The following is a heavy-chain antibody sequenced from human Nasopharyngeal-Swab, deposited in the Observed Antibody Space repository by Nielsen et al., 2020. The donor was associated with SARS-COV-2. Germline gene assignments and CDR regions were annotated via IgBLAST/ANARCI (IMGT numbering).Heavy chain of an antibody. V-gene: IGHV4-4*07. J-gene: IGHJ6*01. D-gene: IGHD1-1*01. CDR3: ARSGTTKYGLDV. CDR1: GGSISGYF. Sequence: ESLKISCSVSGGSISGYFLSWIRQPAGEGLEWIGRVYTSGSTNYNPSLKSRVTISIDMSKNQFSLELRSVTAADTAFYYCARSGTTKYGLDVWGQGAPVIVS. CDR2: VYTSGST.